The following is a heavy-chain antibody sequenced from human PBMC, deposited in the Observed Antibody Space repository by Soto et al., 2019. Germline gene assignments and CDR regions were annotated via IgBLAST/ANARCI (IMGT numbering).Heavy chain of an antibody. CDR1: GGSISSINNHFSNHY. D-gene: IGHD3-10*01. Sequence: QVQLHESGPGLVKPSETLSLTCTVSGGSISSINNHFSNHYCSWIRLSPGKGLEWIGYISNIGLTRYHPSLKSLLSMSVDTPKNQFSPKLTSVTAADTAVYYCTTHGFGGLHGLVDVWGQGTTVTVSS. V-gene: IGHV4-61*01. CDR2: ISNIGLT. CDR3: TTHGFGGLHGLVDV. J-gene: IGHJ6*02.